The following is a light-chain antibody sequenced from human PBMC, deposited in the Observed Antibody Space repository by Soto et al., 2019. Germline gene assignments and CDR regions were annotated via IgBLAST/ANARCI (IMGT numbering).Light chain of an antibody. CDR3: QQYGSSPPT. Sequence: IVLTQSPGTLSLSPGERTTLSCRASQSISRYLAWYQQKPGQGPRLLIYDASSRATGTPDRFSGSGSGTDFTLTISSLEPEDFALYYCQQYGSSPPTFGQGTKVDIK. V-gene: IGKV3-20*01. CDR2: DAS. CDR1: QSISRY. J-gene: IGKJ1*01.